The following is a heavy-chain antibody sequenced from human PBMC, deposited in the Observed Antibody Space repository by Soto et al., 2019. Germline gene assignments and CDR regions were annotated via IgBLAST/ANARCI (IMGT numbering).Heavy chain of an antibody. D-gene: IGHD2-15*01. V-gene: IGHV3-30*18. CDR3: AKDVQYCSGGSCYDAVDI. J-gene: IGHJ3*02. Sequence: GGSLRLSCAASGFTFSSYGMHWVRQAPGTGLEWVAVISYDGSNKYYADSVKGRFTISRDNSKNTLYLQMNSLRAEDTAVYYCAKDVQYCSGGSCYDAVDIWGQGTMVTVSS. CDR1: GFTFSSYG. CDR2: ISYDGSNK.